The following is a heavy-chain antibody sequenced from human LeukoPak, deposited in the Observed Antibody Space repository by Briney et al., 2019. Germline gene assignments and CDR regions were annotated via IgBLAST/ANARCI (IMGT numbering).Heavy chain of an antibody. V-gene: IGHV1-2*02. CDR2: INPNTGGT. Sequence: GASVKVSCKASGYTFTAYYKHWVRQAPGQGLEWMGWINPNTGGTNYAQKFQGRVTMTRDTSISTAYMELSRLRSDDTAVYYCARDLRATIEYYFDYWGQGTLGTVSS. D-gene: IGHD4-17*01. J-gene: IGHJ4*02. CDR1: GYTFTAYY. CDR3: ARDLRATIEYYFDY.